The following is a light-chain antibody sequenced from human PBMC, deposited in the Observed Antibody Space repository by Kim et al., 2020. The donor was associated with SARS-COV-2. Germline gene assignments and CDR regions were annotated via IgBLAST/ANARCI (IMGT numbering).Light chain of an antibody. CDR2: AAF. CDR1: QEIKNN. J-gene: IGKJ5*01. CDR3: QQYQSYPVT. Sequence: ATGGDRITNAWPASQEIKNNLGLVQQKPGKAPKSLIYAAFRFQSWVPSKFSGSGSGTDFTLTISSLQPEDFATYYCQQYQSYPVTFGQGTRLEIK. V-gene: IGKV1-16*02.